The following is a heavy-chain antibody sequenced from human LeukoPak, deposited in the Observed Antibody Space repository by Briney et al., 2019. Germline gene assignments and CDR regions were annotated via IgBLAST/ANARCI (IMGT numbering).Heavy chain of an antibody. CDR1: GYTFTGYY. V-gene: IGHV1-2*02. D-gene: IGHD2-2*01. CDR2: INPNSGGT. Sequence: GASVKVSCKASGYTFTGYYMHWVRQAPGQGLEWMGWINPNSGGTNYAQKFQGRVTMTRDTSISTAYMELSRLRSDDTAVYYCAKDKLPTAMFSYVYWGQGTLVTASS. CDR3: AKDKLPTAMFSYVY. J-gene: IGHJ4*02.